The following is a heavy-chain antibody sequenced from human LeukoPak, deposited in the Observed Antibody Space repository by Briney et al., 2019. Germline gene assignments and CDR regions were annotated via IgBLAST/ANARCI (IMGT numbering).Heavy chain of an antibody. CDR1: GGTFSSYA. CDR2: IIPIFGTA. V-gene: IGHV1-69*05. Sequence: SVRVSCKASGGTFSSYAISWVRQAPGQGLEWMGGIIPIFGTANYAQKFQGRVTITTDESTSTAYMELSSLRSEDTAVYYCARGAIFGVVITGNAFDIWGQGTMVTVSS. CDR3: ARGAIFGVVITGNAFDI. D-gene: IGHD3-3*01. J-gene: IGHJ3*02.